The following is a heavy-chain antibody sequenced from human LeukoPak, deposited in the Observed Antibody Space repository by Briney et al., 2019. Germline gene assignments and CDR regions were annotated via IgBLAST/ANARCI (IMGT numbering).Heavy chain of an antibody. Sequence: GGSLRLSCAASGFTFSDHFMDWVRQAPGKGLEWVGRTENKASSFTTHYAATVKGRFTISGDDSKSSMFLQMNSLKAEDTAVYYCVAFLSGYSYWGQGTLVTVSS. CDR1: GFTFSDHF. D-gene: IGHD3-3*01. CDR2: TENKASSFTT. V-gene: IGHV3-72*01. CDR3: VAFLSGYSY. J-gene: IGHJ4*02.